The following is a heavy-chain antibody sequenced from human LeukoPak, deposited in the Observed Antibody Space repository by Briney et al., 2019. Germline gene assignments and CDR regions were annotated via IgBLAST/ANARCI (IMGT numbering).Heavy chain of an antibody. D-gene: IGHD3-10*01. CDR2: INPNSGGT. J-gene: IGHJ3*02. Sequence: GASVKVSCKASGYTFTGYYMHWVRQAPGQGLEWMGWINPNSGGTNYAQKFQGRVTMTRDTSISTAYMELSRLRSDDTAVYYCARFAPHGYGSGSYPDAFDIWGQGTMVTVSS. CDR3: ARFAPHGYGSGSYPDAFDI. CDR1: GYTFTGYY. V-gene: IGHV1-2*02.